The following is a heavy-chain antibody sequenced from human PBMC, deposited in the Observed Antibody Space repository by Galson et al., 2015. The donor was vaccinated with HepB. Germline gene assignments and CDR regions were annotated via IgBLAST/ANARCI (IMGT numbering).Heavy chain of an antibody. D-gene: IGHD2-15*01. CDR1: TFIFSTYS. J-gene: IGHJ5*02. CDR2: ISSSSTTI. V-gene: IGHV3-48*04. Sequence: SLRLSCAASTFIFSTYSMNWVRQAPGKGLEWVSYISSSSTTIYYADSVKGRFTISRDNAKNSLYLQMNSLRAEDTAVYYCVRDRGYCSGGPCLNWLDTWGQGTLVSVSS. CDR3: VRDRGYCSGGPCLNWLDT.